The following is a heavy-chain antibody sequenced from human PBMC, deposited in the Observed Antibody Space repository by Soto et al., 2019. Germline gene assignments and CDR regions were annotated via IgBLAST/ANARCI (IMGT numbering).Heavy chain of an antibody. CDR1: GFTFSDYY. CDR3: ARKDSSGPTDAFDI. Sequence: GGSLRLSCAASGFTFSDYYMSWIRQAPGKGLEWVSYISSSGSTIYYADSVKGRFTISRDNAKNSLYLQMNSLRAEDTAVYYCARKDSSGPTDAFDIWGQGTVVTVSS. D-gene: IGHD3-22*01. CDR2: ISSSGSTI. J-gene: IGHJ3*02. V-gene: IGHV3-11*01.